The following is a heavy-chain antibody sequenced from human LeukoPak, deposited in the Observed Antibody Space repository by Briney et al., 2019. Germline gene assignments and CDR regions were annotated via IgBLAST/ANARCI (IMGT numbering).Heavy chain of an antibody. J-gene: IGHJ4*02. Sequence: GGSLRHSCAASGFTFSTYTMNSVRQAPGKGLEWVSSISSSSSYIYYEDSVKGRFTISRDNAKNSLYLQMNSLRAEDTAVYYCARKPYDSSGYSYDWGQGTLVTVSS. D-gene: IGHD3-22*01. CDR3: ARKPYDSSGYSYD. CDR1: GFTFSTYT. V-gene: IGHV3-21*01. CDR2: ISSSSSYI.